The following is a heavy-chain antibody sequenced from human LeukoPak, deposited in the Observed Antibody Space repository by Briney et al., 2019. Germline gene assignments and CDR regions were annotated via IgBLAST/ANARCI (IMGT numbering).Heavy chain of an antibody. V-gene: IGHV3-30*18. Sequence: GGSLRLSCAASGFTFSSYGMHWVRQAPGKGLEWVAVISYDGINKYYADSVKGRFTISRDNSKNTLYLQMNSPRAEDTAVYYCAKGGSSWSYYFDYWGQGTLVTVSS. D-gene: IGHD6-13*01. CDR3: AKGGSSWSYYFDY. CDR2: ISYDGINK. CDR1: GFTFSSYG. J-gene: IGHJ4*02.